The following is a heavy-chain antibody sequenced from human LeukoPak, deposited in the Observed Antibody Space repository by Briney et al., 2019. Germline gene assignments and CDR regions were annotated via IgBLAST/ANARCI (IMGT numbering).Heavy chain of an antibody. J-gene: IGHJ4*02. CDR1: GGTFSSYA. V-gene: IGHV1-69*04. Sequence: ASVKVSCKASGGTFSSYAISWVRQAPGQGLEWMGRIIPILGIANYAQKFQGRVTITADKSTSTAYMELSSLRSEDTAVYYCARVPIAVAGTAIDYWGQGTLVTVSS. CDR2: IIPILGIA. CDR3: ARVPIAVAGTAIDY. D-gene: IGHD6-19*01.